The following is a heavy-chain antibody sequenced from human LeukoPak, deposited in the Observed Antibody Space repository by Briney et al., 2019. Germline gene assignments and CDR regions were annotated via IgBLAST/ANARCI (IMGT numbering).Heavy chain of an antibody. CDR3: ARDGDYGDSNPFDY. CDR1: GGTFSSYA. Sequence: GSSVKVSCKASGGTFSSYAISWVRQAPGQGLEWMGRIIPILGIANYAQKFQGRVTITADKSTSTAYMELSSLRSEDTAVYYCARDGDYGDSNPFDYWGQGTLVTVSS. J-gene: IGHJ4*02. CDR2: IIPILGIA. D-gene: IGHD4-17*01. V-gene: IGHV1-69*04.